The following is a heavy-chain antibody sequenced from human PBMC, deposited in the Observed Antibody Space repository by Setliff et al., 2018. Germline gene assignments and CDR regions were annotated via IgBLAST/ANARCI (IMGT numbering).Heavy chain of an antibody. CDR1: GFTFSSYW. V-gene: IGHV3-7*04. D-gene: IGHD3-3*01. CDR3: ARGFDFCFDC. CDR2: IKQDGSEK. J-gene: IGHJ4*02. Sequence: GGSLRLSCAASGFTFSSYWMAWVRQAPGKGLEWVANIKQDGSEKYYADSVKGRFTISRDNAKNSLYLQVNSLRADDTAVYYCARGFDFCFDCWGQGALVTVSS.